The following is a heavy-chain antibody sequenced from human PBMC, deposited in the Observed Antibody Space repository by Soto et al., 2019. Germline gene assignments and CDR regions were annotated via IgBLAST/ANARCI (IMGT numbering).Heavy chain of an antibody. CDR2: IRSKRNNYAT. CDR1: AFTFSSSA. CDR3: TRRFWTGYYSGEFDS. J-gene: IGHJ4*02. V-gene: IGHV3-73*01. Sequence: EVQLVESGGGLVQPGGSLKLSCAASAFTFSSSAMHWVRQASGKGLEWVGRIRSKRNNYATAYAASVRGRFTISRDDSDNTAHLQMNSLKVEDTAVHYCTRRFWTGYYSGEFDSWGQGTLVTVSS. D-gene: IGHD3-3*01.